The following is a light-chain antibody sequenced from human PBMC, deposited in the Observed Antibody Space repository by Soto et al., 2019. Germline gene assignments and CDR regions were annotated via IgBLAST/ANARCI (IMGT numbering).Light chain of an antibody. Sequence: DIPMTQSPSSLSASVGDRVTITCRASHPISNYLNWYQHRPGKAPKLLFYGASTLQSGVPSRFNGSESVTEFTLTITSLQPEDCATYSCQQTYATPLTFGQGTRLEIK. CDR3: QQTYATPLT. CDR1: HPISNY. V-gene: IGKV1-39*01. CDR2: GAS. J-gene: IGKJ5*01.